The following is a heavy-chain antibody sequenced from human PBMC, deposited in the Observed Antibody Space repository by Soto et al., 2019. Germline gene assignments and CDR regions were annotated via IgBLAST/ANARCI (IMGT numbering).Heavy chain of an antibody. D-gene: IGHD3-10*01. CDR2: INPNSGGT. Sequence: ASVKVSCKASGYTFTGYYMHWVRQAPGQGLEWMGWINPNSGGTNYAQKFQGWVTMTTDTSTSTAYMELRSLRSDDTAVYYCARTLGSGSYSSFSRQTYYYYGMDVWGQGTTVTVSS. J-gene: IGHJ6*02. CDR3: ARTLGSGSYSSFSRQTYYYYGMDV. CDR1: GYTFTGYY. V-gene: IGHV1-2*04.